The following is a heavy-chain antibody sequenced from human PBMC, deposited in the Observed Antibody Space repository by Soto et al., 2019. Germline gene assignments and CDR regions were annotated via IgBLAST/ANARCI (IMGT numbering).Heavy chain of an antibody. Sequence: GGSLTLSCAVSGFSLGSNWMSWVRQPQGNGREWVANIKQVVREKYYVDTVKGRFTISRDNAKNSLYLQMNSLRAEYTAVYYCARDPIAVASPFDYWGQGTLVTVSS. J-gene: IGHJ4*02. CDR2: IKQVVREK. V-gene: IGHV3-7*03. D-gene: IGHD6-19*01. CDR3: ARDPIAVASPFDY. CDR1: GFSLGSNW.